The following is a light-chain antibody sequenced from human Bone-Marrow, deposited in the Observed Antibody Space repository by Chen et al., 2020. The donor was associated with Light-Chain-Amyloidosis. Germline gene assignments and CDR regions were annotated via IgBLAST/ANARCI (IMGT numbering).Light chain of an antibody. CDR3: QHYDDSRGFT. CDR1: QSVGSSY. V-gene: IGKV3-20*01. J-gene: IGKJ3*01. CDR2: GAS. Sequence: EIVLTQSPGTLSLSSGEKASLSCRASQSVGSSYLAWYQHKPGQAPRLLIYGASKRAAGVPDRFIGSGSATDFTLTISRLEPEDFALYYCQHYDDSRGFTFGPGTKVDIK.